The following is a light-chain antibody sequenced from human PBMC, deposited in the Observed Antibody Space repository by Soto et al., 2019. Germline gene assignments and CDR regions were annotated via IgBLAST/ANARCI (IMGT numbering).Light chain of an antibody. CDR3: QQRSNWPKT. CDR1: QSVSNS. Sequence: EIVVKQSPATVSLSPGERATLSCRASQSVSNSLAWYQQKPGQAPRLLIYDTSNRATGIPARFSGSGSGTDFPLTISGLEPEDFAVYYCQQRSNWPKTFGQGTKVDI. J-gene: IGKJ1*01. CDR2: DTS. V-gene: IGKV3-11*01.